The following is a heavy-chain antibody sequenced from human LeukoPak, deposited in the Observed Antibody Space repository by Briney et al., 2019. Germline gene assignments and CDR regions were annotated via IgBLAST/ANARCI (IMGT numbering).Heavy chain of an antibody. J-gene: IGHJ6*02. CDR1: GFTFRSYS. Sequence: PGGSLRLSCAGSGFTFRSYSMNWVRQAPGKGLEWVSYISSSSSIYYADSVKGRFTISRDNSKNTLYLQMDSLRAEDTAVYYCARTRSSGWYEGPYYGMDVWGQGTTVTVSS. CDR2: ISSSSSI. V-gene: IGHV3-21*05. CDR3: ARTRSSGWYEGPYYGMDV. D-gene: IGHD6-19*01.